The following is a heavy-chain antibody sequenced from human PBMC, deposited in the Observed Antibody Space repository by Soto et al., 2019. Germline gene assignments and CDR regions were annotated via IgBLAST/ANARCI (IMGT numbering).Heavy chain of an antibody. J-gene: IGHJ4*02. CDR3: ASYDSSGYTFNY. D-gene: IGHD3-22*01. CDR1: GGSISSSSYY. V-gene: IGHV4-39*01. CDR2: IYYSGST. Sequence: QLQLQESGPGLVKPSETLSLTCTVSGGSISSSSYYWGWIRQPPGKGLEWIGSIYYSGSTYYNPSLRSRVTISVDTYKNQFSLKLSSVTAADTAVYYCASYDSSGYTFNYWGQGTLVTVSS.